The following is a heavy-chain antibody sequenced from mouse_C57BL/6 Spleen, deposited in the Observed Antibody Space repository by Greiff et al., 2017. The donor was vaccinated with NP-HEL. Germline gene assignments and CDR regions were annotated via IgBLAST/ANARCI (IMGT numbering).Heavy chain of an antibody. CDR2: IRNKANNHAT. CDR3: TRGGYDEDYYYAMDY. D-gene: IGHD2-2*01. V-gene: IGHV6-6*01. CDR1: GFTFSDAW. J-gene: IGHJ4*01. Sequence: EVMLVESGGGLVQPGGSMKLSCAASGFTFSDAWMDWVRQSPEKGLEWVAEIRNKANNHATYYAESVKGRFTIARDDSKSSVYLQMNSLRAEDTGIYYCTRGGYDEDYYYAMDYWGQGTSVTVSS.